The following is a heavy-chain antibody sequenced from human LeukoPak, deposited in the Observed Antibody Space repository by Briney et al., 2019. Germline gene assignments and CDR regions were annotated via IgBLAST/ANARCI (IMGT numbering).Heavy chain of an antibody. J-gene: IGHJ4*02. D-gene: IGHD1-7*01. CDR1: GYTFTSYD. V-gene: IGHV1-8*01. CDR2: MNPNSGNT. Sequence: GPSVKVSCKASGYTFTSYDINWVRQATGQGLEWMGWMNPNSGNTGYAYKFQGRVTMTTNTSISTAYTELSSLRSEDTAVYYCARADWNYADYWGQGTLVTVSS. CDR3: ARADWNYADY.